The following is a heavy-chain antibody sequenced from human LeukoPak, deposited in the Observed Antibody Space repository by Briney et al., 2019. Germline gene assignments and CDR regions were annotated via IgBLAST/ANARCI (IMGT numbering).Heavy chain of an antibody. Sequence: ASVKVPRKASGYTFTSHDINWVRQATGQGLEWVGYINPNSGNTGYAQKFQGRVTLTRDTSTNTAYMELTSLRSEDTAVYYCTRVPRESYSHWGQGTLVTVSS. CDR3: TRVPRESYSH. CDR1: GYTFTSHD. CDR2: INPNSGNT. J-gene: IGHJ4*02. V-gene: IGHV1-8*01. D-gene: IGHD1-26*01.